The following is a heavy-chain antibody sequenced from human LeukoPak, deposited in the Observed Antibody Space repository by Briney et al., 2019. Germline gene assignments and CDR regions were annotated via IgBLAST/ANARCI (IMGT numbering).Heavy chain of an antibody. CDR3: ARAARAVAGTDYYYYYYMDV. J-gene: IGHJ6*03. D-gene: IGHD6-19*01. V-gene: IGHV1-3*03. Sequence: ASVKVSCKASGYTFTSYAMHWVRQAPGQRLEWMGWINAGNGNTKYSQEFQGRVTITRDTSASTAYMELSSLRSEDMAVYYCARAARAVAGTDYYYYYYMDVWGKGTTVTVSS. CDR1: GYTFTSYA. CDR2: INAGNGNT.